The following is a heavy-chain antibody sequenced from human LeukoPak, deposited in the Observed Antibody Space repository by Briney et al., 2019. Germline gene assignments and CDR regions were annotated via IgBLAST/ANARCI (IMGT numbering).Heavy chain of an antibody. J-gene: IGHJ5*02. CDR3: ARARTTVTTLLLDWFDP. V-gene: IGHV4-34*01. D-gene: IGHD4-17*01. CDR1: GGSFSGYY. Sequence: PSETLSLTCAVYGGSFSGYYWSWIRQPPGKGLEWIGEINHSGSTNYNPSLKSRVTISVDTSKNQFSLKLSSVTAADTAVYYCARARTTVTTLLLDWFDPWGQGTLVTVSS. CDR2: INHSGST.